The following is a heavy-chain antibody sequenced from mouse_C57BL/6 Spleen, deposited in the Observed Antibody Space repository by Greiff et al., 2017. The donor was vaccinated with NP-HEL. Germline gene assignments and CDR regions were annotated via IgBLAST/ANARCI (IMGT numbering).Heavy chain of an antibody. CDR1: GFSLTSYG. V-gene: IGHV2-2*01. CDR2: IWSGGST. J-gene: IGHJ4*01. CDR3: ARSQALDGYFDAMDY. Sequence: VQLQQSGPGLVQPSQSLSITCTVSGFSLTSYGVHWVRQSPGKGLVWLGVIWSGGSTDYNAAFISRLSTSKDNSKSQVFFKMNSLQADDTAIYYCARSQALDGYFDAMDYWGQGTSVTVSS. D-gene: IGHD2-3*01.